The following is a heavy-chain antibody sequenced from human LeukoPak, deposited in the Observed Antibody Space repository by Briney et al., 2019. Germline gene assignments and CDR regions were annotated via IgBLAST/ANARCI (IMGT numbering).Heavy chain of an antibody. CDR2: ISGSGDNT. J-gene: IGHJ4*02. CDR1: GFTFYTYA. Sequence: GGSLRLSCAAPGFTFYTYAMTWVRQAPGKGLEWVSSISGSGDNTYYADSVKGRFTVSRDNSKNTLYLQMNSLRAEDTAVYYCAKTPGDCTGGTCYSFDYWGQGSLVTVSS. D-gene: IGHD2-15*01. CDR3: AKTPGDCTGGTCYSFDY. V-gene: IGHV3-23*01.